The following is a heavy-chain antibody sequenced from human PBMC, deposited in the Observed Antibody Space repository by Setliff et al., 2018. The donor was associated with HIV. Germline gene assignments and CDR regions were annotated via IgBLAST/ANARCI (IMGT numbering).Heavy chain of an antibody. CDR3: ARARDFSSGQDN. D-gene: IGHD3-3*01. CDR1: GGSISSGSYY. V-gene: IGHV4-61*02. CDR2: IYSSGRT. J-gene: IGHJ4*02. Sequence: SETLSLTCTVSGGSISSGSYYWSWIRQPAGKGLEWIGRIYSSGRTNYSPSLMSRITISVDTSRNQFSLKLSSVTAADTAIYYCARARDFSSGQDNWGQGTLVTVSS.